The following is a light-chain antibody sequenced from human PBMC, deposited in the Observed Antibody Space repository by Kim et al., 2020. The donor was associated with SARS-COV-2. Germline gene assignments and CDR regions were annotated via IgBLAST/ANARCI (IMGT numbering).Light chain of an antibody. CDR3: QSYDSSLSGSV. J-gene: IGLJ2*01. V-gene: IGLV1-40*01. Sequence: RVTSSCTGRSANIGAGSDVHWSQQLPGTAPKLLIYGNSNRPSGVPDRFSGSKSGTSASLAITGLQAEDEADYYCQSYDSSLSGSVFGGGTQLTVL. CDR2: GNS. CDR1: SANIGAGSD.